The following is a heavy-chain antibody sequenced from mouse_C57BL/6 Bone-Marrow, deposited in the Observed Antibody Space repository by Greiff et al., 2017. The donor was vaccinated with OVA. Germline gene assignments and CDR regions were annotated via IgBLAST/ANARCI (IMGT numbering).Heavy chain of an antibody. J-gene: IGHJ4*01. V-gene: IGHV5-2*01. Sequence: EVQLVESGGGLVQPGESLKLSCESYEYEFPSHDMSWVRKTPEKRLELVADINSDGGSTYYPDTMEIRIIISRDNTKKTLYLQMSSLRSEDTALYYFASLPYYYAMDYWGQGTSVTVSS. CDR2: INSDGGST. CDR1: EYEFPSHD. CDR3: ASLPYYYAMDY.